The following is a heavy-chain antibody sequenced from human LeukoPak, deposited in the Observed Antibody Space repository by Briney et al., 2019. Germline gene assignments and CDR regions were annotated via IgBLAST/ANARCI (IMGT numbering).Heavy chain of an antibody. CDR2: IYSGGSR. V-gene: IGHV3-53*01. Sequence: PGGSLRLSCAASGFTVSSNYMSWVRQAPGKGLEWVSVIYSGGSRYYADSVKGRFTISRDNSKNTLYLQMNSLRAEDTAVYYCAKSFGEAAPREPFDYWGQGTLVTVSS. D-gene: IGHD6-6*01. CDR1: GFTVSSNY. CDR3: AKSFGEAAPREPFDY. J-gene: IGHJ4*02.